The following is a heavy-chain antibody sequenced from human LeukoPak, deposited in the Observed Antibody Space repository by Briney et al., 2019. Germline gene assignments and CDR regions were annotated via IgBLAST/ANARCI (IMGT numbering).Heavy chain of an antibody. V-gene: IGHV1-69*13. CDR1: GGTFSSYA. Sequence: ASVKVSYKASGGTFSSYAISWVRQAPGQGLEWMGGIIPIFGTANYAQKFQGRVTITADESTSTAYMELSSLRSEDTAVYYCAREYSSSSGGLYYFDYWGQGTLVTVSS. D-gene: IGHD6-6*01. CDR3: AREYSSSSGGLYYFDY. J-gene: IGHJ4*02. CDR2: IIPIFGTA.